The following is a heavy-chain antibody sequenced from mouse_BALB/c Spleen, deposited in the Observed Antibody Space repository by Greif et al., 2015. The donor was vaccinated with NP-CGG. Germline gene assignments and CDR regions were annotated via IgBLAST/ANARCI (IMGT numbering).Heavy chain of an antibody. D-gene: IGHD2-1*01. CDR2: IYPSDSYT. CDR1: GYTFTSYW. V-gene: IGHV1-69*02. J-gene: IGHJ2*01. Sequence: QVQLKQSGAELVRPGASVKLSCKASGYTFTSYWINWVKQRPGQGLEWIGNIYPSDSYTNYNQKFKDKATLTVDKSSSTAYMQPSSPTSEDSAVYYCTRSEGNYYFDYWGQGTTLTVSS. CDR3: TRSEGNYYFDY.